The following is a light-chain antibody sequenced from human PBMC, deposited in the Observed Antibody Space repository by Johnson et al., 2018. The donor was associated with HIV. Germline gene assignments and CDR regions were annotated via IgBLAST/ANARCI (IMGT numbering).Light chain of an antibody. CDR3: GTWDSSLSAGV. CDR2: DNN. V-gene: IGLV1-51*01. J-gene: IGLJ1*01. CDR1: SSNIGNNY. Sequence: PVLTQPPSVSAAPGQKVTISCSGSSSNIGNNYVSWYQQLPGTAPKLLIYDNNKRPSGIPDRFSGSKSGTSATLGITGLQTGDEADYYCGTWDSSLSAGVFGTGTKVTGL.